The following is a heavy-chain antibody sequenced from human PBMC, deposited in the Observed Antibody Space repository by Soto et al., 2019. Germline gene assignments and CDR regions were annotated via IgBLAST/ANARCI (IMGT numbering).Heavy chain of an antibody. D-gene: IGHD2-2*01. CDR1: GGTFSSYA. Sequence: SVKVSCKASGGTFSSYAISWVRQAPGQGLEWMGGIIPIFGTANYAQKFQGRVTITADESTSTAYMELSSLRSEDTAVYYCASSDSPYCSSTSCPLGHYGMDVWGQGTTVTVSS. V-gene: IGHV1-69*13. CDR3: ASSDSPYCSSTSCPLGHYGMDV. J-gene: IGHJ6*02. CDR2: IIPIFGTA.